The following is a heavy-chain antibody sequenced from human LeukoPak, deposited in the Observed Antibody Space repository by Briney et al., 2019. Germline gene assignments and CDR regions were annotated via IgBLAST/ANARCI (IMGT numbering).Heavy chain of an antibody. CDR3: AKVSWANYFDY. D-gene: IGHD6-13*01. Sequence: PGGSLRLSCADSGFTFSSYAMSWVRQAPGKGLEWVSTISGSGDNTYSADSVRGRFTISRGNSKNTLYLQMNSLRAEDTAIYYCAKVSWANYFDYWGQGTLVTVSS. V-gene: IGHV3-23*01. J-gene: IGHJ4*02. CDR1: GFTFSSYA. CDR2: ISGSGDNT.